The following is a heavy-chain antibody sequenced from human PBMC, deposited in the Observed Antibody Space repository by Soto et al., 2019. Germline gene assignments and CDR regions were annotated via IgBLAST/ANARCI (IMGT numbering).Heavy chain of an antibody. CDR2: IYHSGST. V-gene: IGHV4-4*02. CDR1: GGSISSSNW. D-gene: IGHD5-12*01. J-gene: IGHJ4*02. Sequence: SEPLSLTCAVSGGSISSSNWWSWVRQHPGKGLEWIGEIYHSGSTNYNPSLKSRVTISVDKSKNQFSLKLSSVTAADTAVYYCARTYGEMATINLGYWGQGTLVTSPQ. CDR3: ARTYGEMATINLGY.